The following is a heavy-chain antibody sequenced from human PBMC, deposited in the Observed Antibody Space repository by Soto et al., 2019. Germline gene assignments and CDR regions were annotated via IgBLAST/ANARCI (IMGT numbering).Heavy chain of an antibody. J-gene: IGHJ4*02. V-gene: IGHV3-23*01. D-gene: IGHD3-3*02. Sequence: PGGSLRLSCAASGFTFSSYAMSWVRQAPGEGLEWVSLISASAGSTYYADSVKGRFTISRDNSKNTLYLQMNSLRADDTAVYYCAKIRTDSDCWGQGTLVTVSS. CDR1: GFTFSSYA. CDR3: AKIRTDSDC. CDR2: ISASAGST.